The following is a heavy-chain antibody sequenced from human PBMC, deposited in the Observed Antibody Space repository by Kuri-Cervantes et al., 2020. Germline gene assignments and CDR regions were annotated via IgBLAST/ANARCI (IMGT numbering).Heavy chain of an antibody. D-gene: IGHD3-10*01. CDR1: GFTFSSYW. CDR3: ASLYGSGSYGARPLDY. CDR2: IKQDGSEK. J-gene: IGHJ4*02. Sequence: GGSLRLSCAASGFTFSSYWMSWVRPAPGKGLEWVANIKQDGSEKYYVDSVKGRFTISRDNAKNSLYLQMNSLRAEDTAVYYCASLYGSGSYGARPLDYWGQGTLVTVSS. V-gene: IGHV3-7*01.